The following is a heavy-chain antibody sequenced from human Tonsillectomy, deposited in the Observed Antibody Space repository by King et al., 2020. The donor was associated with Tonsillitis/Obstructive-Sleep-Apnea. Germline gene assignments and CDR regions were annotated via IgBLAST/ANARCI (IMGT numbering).Heavy chain of an antibody. CDR2: VKKDGSES. J-gene: IGHJ5*02. Sequence: EVQLVESGGGLVQPGGSLRLSCAASGFTFSSHWMGWVRQAPGKGLECVANVKKDGSESYYVDSVKGRFTISRDNAKNSLYLQMNNLRVEDTAVYYCARGPLYGVRVDWFDPWGQGTLLTVSS. D-gene: IGHD4-17*01. CDR1: GFTFSSHW. CDR3: ARGPLYGVRVDWFDP. V-gene: IGHV3-7*04.